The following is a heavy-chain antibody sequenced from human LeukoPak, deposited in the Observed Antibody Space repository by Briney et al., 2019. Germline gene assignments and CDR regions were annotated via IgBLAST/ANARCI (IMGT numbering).Heavy chain of an antibody. Sequence: PSETLSLTCTVCGDSLTTGYYCAWIRQPPGKGLEWIGSIFHSGSTYLNPSLRSRVTISLNTSKNHFSLILSSMTAAHTAVHYFARTSSVDISLVGVHWCGPWGKGTLVTVSS. V-gene: IGHV4-38-2*02. D-gene: IGHD5-18*01. CDR2: IFHSGST. CDR3: ARTSSVDISLVGVHWCGP. CDR1: GDSLTTGYY. J-gene: IGHJ5*02.